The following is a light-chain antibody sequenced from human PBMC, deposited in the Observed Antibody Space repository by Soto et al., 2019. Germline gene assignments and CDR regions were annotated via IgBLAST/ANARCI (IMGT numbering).Light chain of an antibody. Sequence: EIVLTQPPATLSLSPGERATLSCRASQSVDKYLVWYQQKPGQAPRLLIYDASNRATGIPARFSGSGSGTDFTLTISSLEPEDFAVYYCQQRGNRPPWTFGQGTKVDIK. V-gene: IGKV3-11*01. J-gene: IGKJ1*01. CDR2: DAS. CDR1: QSVDKY. CDR3: QQRGNRPPWT.